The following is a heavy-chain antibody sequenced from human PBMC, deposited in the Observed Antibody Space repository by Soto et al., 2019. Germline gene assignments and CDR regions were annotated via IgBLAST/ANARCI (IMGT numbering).Heavy chain of an antibody. CDR1: GYTFTGYY. V-gene: IGHV1-2*04. J-gene: IGHJ6*02. CDR3: ASVRGGGGYYRDDYYGMDV. D-gene: IGHD3-3*01. CDR2: INPNSGGT. Sequence: QVQLVQSGAEVKKPGASVKVSCKASGYTFTGYYMHWVRQAPGQGLEWMGWINPNSGGTNYAQKFQGWVTMTRDTSISTAYMELSRLRCDDTAVYYCASVRGGGGYYRDDYYGMDVWGQGTTVTVSS.